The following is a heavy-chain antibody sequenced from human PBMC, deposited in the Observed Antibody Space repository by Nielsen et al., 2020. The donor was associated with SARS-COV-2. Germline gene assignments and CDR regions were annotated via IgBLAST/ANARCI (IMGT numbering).Heavy chain of an antibody. V-gene: IGHV3-20*04. Sequence: GESLKISCAASGFTFDDYGMSWVRQAPGKGLEWVSGINWNGGSTGYADSVKGRFTISRDNAKNSLYLQMNSLRAEDTAVYYCARDGPVGATGFDYWGQGTLVTVSS. CDR1: GFTFDDYG. CDR2: INWNGGST. J-gene: IGHJ4*02. D-gene: IGHD1-26*01. CDR3: ARDGPVGATGFDY.